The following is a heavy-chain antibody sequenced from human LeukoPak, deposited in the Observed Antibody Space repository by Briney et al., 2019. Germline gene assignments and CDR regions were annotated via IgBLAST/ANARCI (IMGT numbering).Heavy chain of an antibody. CDR1: GGTFSSYA. CDR3: ARAATGTTSRVWFDP. Sequence: SVKVSCKASGGTFSSYAISWLRQAPGQGLEWMGGIIPIFGTANYAQKFQGRVTITTDESTSTAYMELSSLRSEDTAVYYCARAATGTTSRVWFDPWGQGTLVTVSS. CDR2: IIPIFGTA. D-gene: IGHD1-1*01. J-gene: IGHJ5*02. V-gene: IGHV1-69*05.